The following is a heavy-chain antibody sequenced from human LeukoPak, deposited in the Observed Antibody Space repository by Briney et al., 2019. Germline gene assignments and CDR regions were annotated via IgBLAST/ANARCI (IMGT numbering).Heavy chain of an antibody. CDR2: ISSSSYT. V-gene: IGHV3-11*06. D-gene: IGHD1-20*01. J-gene: IGHJ3*02. Sequence: PGGSLRLSCAASGFTFSDYYMSWIRQAPGKGLEWVSYISSSSYTNYADSVKGRFTISRDNAKNSLYLQMNSLRAEDTAVYYCARESYNWNDQRGTAFDIWGQGTMVTVSS. CDR1: GFTFSDYY. CDR3: ARESYNWNDQRGTAFDI.